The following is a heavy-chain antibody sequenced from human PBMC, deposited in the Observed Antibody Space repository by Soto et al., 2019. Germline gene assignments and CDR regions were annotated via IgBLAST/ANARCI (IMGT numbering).Heavy chain of an antibody. CDR1: GYSFTSYW. V-gene: IGHV5-10-1*01. CDR2: IDPSDSYT. J-gene: IGHJ4*02. Sequence: GESLKISCQGSGYSFTSYWISWVRQMPGKGLEWMGRIDPSDSYTNYSPSFQGHVTISADKSISTAYLQWSSLKASDTAMYYCASQPEYYYDSSGYYYLPFWGQGTLVTVSS. D-gene: IGHD3-22*01. CDR3: ASQPEYYYDSSGYYYLPF.